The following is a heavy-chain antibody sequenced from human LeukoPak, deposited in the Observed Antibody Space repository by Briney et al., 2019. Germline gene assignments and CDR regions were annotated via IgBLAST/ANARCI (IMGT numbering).Heavy chain of an antibody. V-gene: IGHV3-30-3*01. CDR1: GFSFSTYS. J-gene: IGHJ6*02. CDR2: ISNDGSQE. Sequence: PGRSLRLSCAASGFSFSTYSMHWVRQAPGKGLEWVMAISNDGSQEYYADSVKGRFTISRDNSKNTLYLQMNSLRPEDTAVFYCVIELYNYGMDVWGQGTTVTV. CDR3: VIELYNYGMDV.